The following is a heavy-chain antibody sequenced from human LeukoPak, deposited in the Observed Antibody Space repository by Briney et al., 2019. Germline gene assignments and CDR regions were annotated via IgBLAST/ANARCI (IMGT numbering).Heavy chain of an antibody. V-gene: IGHV3-30*03. CDR1: GFTFSSYG. CDR2: ISYDGSNK. CDR3: ARDPAKFWSGHDY. D-gene: IGHD3-3*01. J-gene: IGHJ4*02. Sequence: GSLRLSCTASGFTFSSYGMHWVRQAPGKGLEWVAVISYDGSNKYYADSVKGRFTISRDNSKNTLYVQMNSLRAEDTAVYYCARDPAKFWSGHDYWGQGTLVTVSS.